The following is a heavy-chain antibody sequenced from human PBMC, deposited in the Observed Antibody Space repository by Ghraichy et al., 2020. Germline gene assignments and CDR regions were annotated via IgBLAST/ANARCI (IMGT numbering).Heavy chain of an antibody. D-gene: IGHD6-13*01. CDR3: SVQKGPKQQLVYFDY. V-gene: IGHV1-2*02. CDR1: GYTFTGYY. CDR2: INPNSGGT. Sequence: ASVKVSCKASGYTFTGYYMHWVRQAPGQGLEWMGWINPNSGGTNYAQKFQGRVTMTRDTSISTAYMELSRLRSDDTAVYYCSVQKGPKQQLVYFDYWGQGTLVTVSS. J-gene: IGHJ4*02.